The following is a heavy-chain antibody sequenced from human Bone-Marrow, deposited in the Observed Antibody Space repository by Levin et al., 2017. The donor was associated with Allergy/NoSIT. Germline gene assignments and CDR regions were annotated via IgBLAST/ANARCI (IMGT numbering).Heavy chain of an antibody. CDR1: GGIFNSYA. CDR3: ARDGATGDMDWYFDI. V-gene: IGHV1-69*10. CDR2: IILMFGIT. J-gene: IGHJ2*01. Sequence: SVKVSCKASGGIFNSYAISWVRQAPGQGLEWVGGIILMFGITNYAQKFQGRVTITADKSTSTVYMEMSTATAEDTAVYYCARDGATGDMDWYFDIWGRGTLVTVSS. D-gene: IGHD7-27*01.